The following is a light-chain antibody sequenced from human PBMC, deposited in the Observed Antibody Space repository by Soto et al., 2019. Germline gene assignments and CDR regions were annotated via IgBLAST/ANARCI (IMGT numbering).Light chain of an antibody. V-gene: IGLV2-14*01. CDR3: SSYAGSNNVI. CDR1: SSDIGGYNY. J-gene: IGLJ2*01. CDR2: EVS. Sequence: QSVLTQPASVSGSPGQSITISCTGTSSDIGGYNYVSWYQQHPGKAPKLMIYEVSNRPSGVSNRFSGSKSGNTASLTVSGLQAEDVADYFCSSYAGSNNVIFGGGTKVTVL.